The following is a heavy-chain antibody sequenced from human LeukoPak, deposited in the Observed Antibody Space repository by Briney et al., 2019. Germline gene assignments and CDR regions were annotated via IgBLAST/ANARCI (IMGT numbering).Heavy chain of an antibody. CDR3: ATTPRYCSGGSCYYFDY. J-gene: IGHJ4*02. D-gene: IGHD2-15*01. CDR2: FDPEDGET. CDR1: GYTLTELS. Sequence: ASVKVSCKVSGYTLTELSMRWVRQAPGKGLEWMGGFDPEDGETIYAQKFQGRVTMTEDTSTDTAYMELSSLRSEDTAVYYCATTPRYCSGGSCYYFDYWGQGTLVTVSS. V-gene: IGHV1-24*01.